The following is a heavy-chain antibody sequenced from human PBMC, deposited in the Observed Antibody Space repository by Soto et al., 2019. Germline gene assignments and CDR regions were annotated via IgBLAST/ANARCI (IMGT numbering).Heavy chain of an antibody. D-gene: IGHD1-26*01. Sequence: SQTLSLTCAISGDSVSSKSATWNWIRRSPSRGLEWLGRTYYRSKWSTDYAVSVKGRITVSPDTSKNQFSLQLNSVTPEDTAVYYCARALAGSYDYWGQGTLVTVSS. V-gene: IGHV6-1*01. J-gene: IGHJ4*02. CDR2: TYYRSKWST. CDR1: GDSVSSKSAT. CDR3: ARALAGSYDY.